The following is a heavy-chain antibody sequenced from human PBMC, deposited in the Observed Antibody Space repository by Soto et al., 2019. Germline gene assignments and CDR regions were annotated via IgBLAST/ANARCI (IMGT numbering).Heavy chain of an antibody. CDR2: INPNSGGT. Sequence: ASVKVSCKASGYTFSGYYIHWLRQAPGQGLEWMGWINPNSGGTNYAQKFQGRVTVTRDTPTSTAYMELSRLTSDDTAVYYCARSLTEGYCSITGCYTRPLYGMDVWGQGTTVTVSS. CDR3: ARSLTEGYCSITGCYTRPLYGMDV. V-gene: IGHV1-2*02. CDR1: GYTFSGYY. D-gene: IGHD2-2*02. J-gene: IGHJ6*02.